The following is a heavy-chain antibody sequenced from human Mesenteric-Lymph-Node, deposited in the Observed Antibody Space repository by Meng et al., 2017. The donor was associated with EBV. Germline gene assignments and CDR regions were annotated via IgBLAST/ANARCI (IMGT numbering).Heavy chain of an antibody. Sequence: QVVLVVPGGSVVKHSGSLVLFCSASGFYFSHYYMSWIRQAPGKGLEWVSYIGRSASNKYYADSVKGRFTISRDNTKNSLDLLMNSLTAEDTAVYYCARDGCGGGCYSSFDLWGQGTLVTVSS. J-gene: IGHJ4*02. V-gene: IGHV3-11*01. CDR1: GFYFSHYY. D-gene: IGHD2-21*02. CDR3: ARDGCGGGCYSSFDL. CDR2: IGRSASNK.